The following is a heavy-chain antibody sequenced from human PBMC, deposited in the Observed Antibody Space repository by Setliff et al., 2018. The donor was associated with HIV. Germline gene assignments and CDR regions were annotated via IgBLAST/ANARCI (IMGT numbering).Heavy chain of an antibody. Sequence: SETLSLTCTVSGLSMSRSSYYWGWIRQPPGKGLEWIGSIYYSGSTYYNPSLTSRVTISVDTSNNKFSLRLTSVTAADTALYYCARGAPYGSGRHRWNSWGQGALVTVSS. CDR1: GLSMSRSSYY. V-gene: IGHV4-39*07. CDR2: IYYSGST. CDR3: ARGAPYGSGRHRWNS. D-gene: IGHD3-10*01. J-gene: IGHJ4*02.